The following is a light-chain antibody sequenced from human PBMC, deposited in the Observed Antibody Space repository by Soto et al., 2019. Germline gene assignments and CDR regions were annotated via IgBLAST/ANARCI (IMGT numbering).Light chain of an antibody. J-gene: IGLJ2*01. CDR1: SSDVGGYNY. CDR2: EVS. V-gene: IGLV2-8*01. Sequence: QSALTQPPSACGSARQSVTISCTGTSSDVGGYNYVSWYQQHPGKAPKLMIYEVSKRPSGVPDRFSGSKSGNTASLTVSGLQAEDEADYYCSSYAGSNKLVFGGGTKLTVL. CDR3: SSYAGSNKLV.